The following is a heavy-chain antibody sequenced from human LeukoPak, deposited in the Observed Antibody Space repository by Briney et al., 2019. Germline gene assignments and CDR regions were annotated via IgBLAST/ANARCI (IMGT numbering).Heavy chain of an antibody. Sequence: GESLKISCKGSGYSFTSYWIGWVRQTPGKGLEWMGIIYPGDSDTRYSPSFQGQVTISADKSISTAYLQWSSLKASDTAMYYCARRGEYCSGGSCYDFNWFDPWGQGTLVTVSS. D-gene: IGHD2-15*01. V-gene: IGHV5-51*01. CDR2: IYPGDSDT. CDR3: ARRGEYCSGGSCYDFNWFDP. CDR1: GYSFTSYW. J-gene: IGHJ5*02.